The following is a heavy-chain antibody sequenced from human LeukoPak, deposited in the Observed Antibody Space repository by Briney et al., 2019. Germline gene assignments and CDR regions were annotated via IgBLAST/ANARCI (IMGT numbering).Heavy chain of an antibody. CDR2: ISGSGGST. CDR3: AKEGSGWYGSGWFDP. D-gene: IGHD6-19*01. J-gene: IGHJ5*02. Sequence: GRSLRLSCAASGFTFSSYAMSWVRQAPGKGLEWVSAISGSGGSTYYADSVKGRFTISRDNSKNTLYLQMNSLRAEDTAVYYCAKEGSGWYGSGWFDPWGQGTLVTVSS. V-gene: IGHV3-23*01. CDR1: GFTFSSYA.